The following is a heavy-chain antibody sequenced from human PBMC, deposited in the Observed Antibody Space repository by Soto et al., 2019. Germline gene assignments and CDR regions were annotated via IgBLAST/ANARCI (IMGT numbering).Heavy chain of an antibody. CDR3: ATGHRGLTGTTVVVTVPGWFDP. V-gene: IGHV3-30*03. Sequence: GGSLRLSCVASGFTFSTDGMHWVRQAPGKGPECVAVISYDGSDGYYADSVRGRFTISRDNSNNMLYLEMNSLRPEDTAVYYCATGHRGLTGTTVVVTVPGWFDPWGQGALVTVSS. J-gene: IGHJ5*02. CDR1: GFTFSTDG. D-gene: IGHD2-21*02. CDR2: ISYDGSDG.